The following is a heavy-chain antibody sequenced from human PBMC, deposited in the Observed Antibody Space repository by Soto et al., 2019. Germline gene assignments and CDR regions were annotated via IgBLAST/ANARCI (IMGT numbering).Heavy chain of an antibody. CDR1: GGSIRSYY. CDR2: IYYSGST. CDR3: ARPRSLNWNEYYFDY. V-gene: IGHV4-59*08. Sequence: QVQLQESGPGLVKPSETLSLTCKVSGGSIRSYYWSWIRQPPGKGLEWIGYIYYSGSTNYNPSLKSRVTIPVDTSKTQFSLQLSSVTAADTAVYYCARPRSLNWNEYYFDYWGQGTLVTVSS. J-gene: IGHJ4*02. D-gene: IGHD1-20*01.